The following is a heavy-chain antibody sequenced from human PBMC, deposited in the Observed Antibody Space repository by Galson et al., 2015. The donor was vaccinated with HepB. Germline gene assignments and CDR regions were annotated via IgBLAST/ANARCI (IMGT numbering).Heavy chain of an antibody. V-gene: IGHV1-69*13. J-gene: IGHJ4*02. CDR2: IIPIFGTA. Sequence: SVKVSCKASGGTFSSYAISWVRQAPGQGLEWMGGIIPIFGTANYAQKFQGRVTITADESTSTAYMELSSLRSEDTAVYYCARGKYYYDSSGYTNKFDYWGQGTLVTVSS. CDR3: ARGKYYYDSSGYTNKFDY. D-gene: IGHD3-22*01. CDR1: GGTFSSYA.